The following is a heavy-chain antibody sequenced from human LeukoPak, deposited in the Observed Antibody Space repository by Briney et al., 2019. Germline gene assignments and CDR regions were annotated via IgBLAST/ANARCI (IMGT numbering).Heavy chain of an antibody. CDR2: INTNSGGT. D-gene: IGHD3-22*01. J-gene: IGHJ4*02. CDR1: GYTFTGYY. V-gene: IGHV1-2*02. CDR3: ASYYYDSSGFVH. Sequence: GASVKVSCKASGYTFTGYYMHWVRQAPGQGLEWMGWINTNSGGTNYSQKFQGRVTMTRDTSISTAYMELSRLRSDDTAVYYCASYYYDSSGFVHWGQGTLVTVSS.